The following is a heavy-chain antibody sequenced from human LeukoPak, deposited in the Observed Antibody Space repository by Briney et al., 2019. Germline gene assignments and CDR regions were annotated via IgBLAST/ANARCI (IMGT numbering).Heavy chain of an antibody. Sequence: GGSLRLSCAVSGFSVSNNYMNWVRQAPGKGLEWVSVIYSGGSTYYADSVKGRITISRDSSKNTVYLQMNSPRAEDTALYYCARGSSKAMVSFWFDPWGQGTLVTVSS. CDR2: IYSGGST. CDR3: ARGSSKAMVSFWFDP. J-gene: IGHJ5*02. D-gene: IGHD5-18*01. CDR1: GFSVSNNY. V-gene: IGHV3-53*01.